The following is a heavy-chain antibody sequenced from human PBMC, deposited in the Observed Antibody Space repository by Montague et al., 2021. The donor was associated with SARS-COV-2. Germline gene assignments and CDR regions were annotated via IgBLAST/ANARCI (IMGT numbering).Heavy chain of an antibody. CDR3: TREGYQVLWSDYYYYGMDV. J-gene: IGHJ6*02. Sequence: SETLSLTCAVYGGSFSGYYWSWIRQPPGKGLEWIGEINHSGSTNYNPSLKSRVTISADTSKNQFSLKLSSVTAADTAVYYCTREGYQVLWSDYYYYGMDVWGQGTTVTASS. V-gene: IGHV4-34*01. CDR1: GGSFSGYY. D-gene: IGHD2-2*01. CDR2: INHSGST.